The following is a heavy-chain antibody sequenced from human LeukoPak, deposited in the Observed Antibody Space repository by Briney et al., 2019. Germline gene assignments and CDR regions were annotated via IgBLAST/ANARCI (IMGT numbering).Heavy chain of an antibody. CDR3: AKPVQRYCSGGSCYASYFDY. V-gene: IGHV3-30*02. J-gene: IGHJ4*02. CDR1: GFTFSSYG. D-gene: IGHD2-15*01. CDR2: IRYDGSNK. Sequence: PGGSLRLSCAASGFTFSSYGMHWVRQAPGKGLEWVAFIRYDGSNKYYADSVKGRFTISRDNSKNTLYLQMNSLRAEDTAVYYCAKPVQRYCSGGSCYASYFDYLGQGTLVTVSS.